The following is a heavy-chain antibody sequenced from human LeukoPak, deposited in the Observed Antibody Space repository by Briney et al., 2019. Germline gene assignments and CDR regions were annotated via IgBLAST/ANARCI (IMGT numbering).Heavy chain of an antibody. V-gene: IGHV3-7*01. CDR3: ARVRFLEWSDY. D-gene: IGHD3-3*01. CDR1: GFSLRSFW. Sequence: PGGSLRLSCEPSGFSLRSFWMTWVRQAPGKGPEWVANINQEGSEKYYGDSVKGRFTISRDNAKNTLYLEMNSLRAEDTAVYYCARVRFLEWSDYWGQGTWSPSPQ. J-gene: IGHJ4*02. CDR2: INQEGSEK.